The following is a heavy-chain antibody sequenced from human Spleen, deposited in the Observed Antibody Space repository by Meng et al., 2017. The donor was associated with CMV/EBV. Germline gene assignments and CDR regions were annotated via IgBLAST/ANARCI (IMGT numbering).Heavy chain of an antibody. CDR3: ARDWLGYCSSTSCPNWFDP. CDR1: SGSYY. V-gene: IGHV4-61*01. CDR2: IYYSGRT. D-gene: IGHD2-2*01. J-gene: IGHJ5*02. Sequence: SGSYYWSWIRQPPGKGLEWIGYIYYSGRTNYNPSLKSRVTISVDTSKNQFSLKLSSVTAADTAVYYCARDWLGYCSSTSCPNWFDPWGQGTLVTVSS.